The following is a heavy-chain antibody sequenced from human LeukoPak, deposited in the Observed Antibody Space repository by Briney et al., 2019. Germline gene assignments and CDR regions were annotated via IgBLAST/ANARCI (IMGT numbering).Heavy chain of an antibody. CDR1: GGTFSSYA. CDR2: IIPIFGTA. V-gene: IGHV1-69*13. D-gene: IGHD3-22*01. J-gene: IGHJ4*02. Sequence: SVKVSCKASGGTFSSYAISWVRQAPGQGLEWMGGIIPIFGTANYAQKFQGRVTITADESTSTAYMELSSLRSEDTAVYYCALYYYDSSGYYYDLPNFDYWGQGTLVTASS. CDR3: ALYYYDSSGYYYDLPNFDY.